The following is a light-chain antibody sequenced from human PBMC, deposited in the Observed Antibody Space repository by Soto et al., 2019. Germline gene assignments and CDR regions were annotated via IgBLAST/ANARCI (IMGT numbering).Light chain of an antibody. V-gene: IGKV3-15*01. CDR3: QQYGSSPLT. J-gene: IGKJ4*01. Sequence: EIVMTQSPATLSVSPGERATLSCRASQSVSRKLAWYQQTRGQAPRLLIYGASTRATGVPARFSGSGSGTEFTLTISNLPYEASTVYYCQQYGSSPLTFGGGTKEDIK. CDR1: QSVSRK. CDR2: GAS.